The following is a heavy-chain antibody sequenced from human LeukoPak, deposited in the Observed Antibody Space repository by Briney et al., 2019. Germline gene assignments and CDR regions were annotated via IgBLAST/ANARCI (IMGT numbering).Heavy chain of an antibody. CDR1: GFTVSSNY. CDR2: IYSGGST. CDR3: ARDRYYYDSSGPRGGMDV. J-gene: IGHJ6*02. V-gene: IGHV3-66*01. Sequence: GGSLRLSCAASGFTVSSNYMSWVRQAPGKGLEWVSVIYSGGSTYYADSVKGRFTISRDNSKNTLYLQMNSLRAEDTAVYYCARDRYYYDSSGPRGGMDVWGQGTTVTVSS. D-gene: IGHD3-22*01.